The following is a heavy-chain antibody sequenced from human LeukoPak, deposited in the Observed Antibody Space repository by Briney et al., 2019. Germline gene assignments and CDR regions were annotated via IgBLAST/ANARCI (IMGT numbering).Heavy chain of an antibody. Sequence: PGGSLRLFCATSGFTFSSYSMNWVRQAPGKGLEWVSSVSTSSIYIYYTDSLKGRFTISRDNAKNSLYLQMNSLRAEDTAVYYCAKDSLDLDSGSPLNDWGQGTLVTVSS. CDR1: GFTFSSYS. J-gene: IGHJ4*02. CDR2: VSTSSIYI. CDR3: AKDSLDLDSGSPLND. V-gene: IGHV3-21*01. D-gene: IGHD1-26*01.